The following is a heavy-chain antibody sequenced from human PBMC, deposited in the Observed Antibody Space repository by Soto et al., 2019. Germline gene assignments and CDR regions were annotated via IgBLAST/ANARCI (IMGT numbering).Heavy chain of an antibody. V-gene: IGHV3-74*01. Sequence: GGSLRLSCAASGFTFSSYWMHWVRQAPGKGLVWVSRISSGGGSTTYADAVKGRFTISRDNAKSTLYLQMNSLRAEDTAVYYCAGMTHSGYDPVNYWGQGTLVTVSS. J-gene: IGHJ4*02. CDR1: GFTFSSYW. CDR3: AGMTHSGYDPVNY. CDR2: ISSGGGST. D-gene: IGHD5-12*01.